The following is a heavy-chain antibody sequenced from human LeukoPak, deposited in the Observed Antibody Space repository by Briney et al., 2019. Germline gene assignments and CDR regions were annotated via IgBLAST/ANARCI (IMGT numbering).Heavy chain of an antibody. Sequence: SETLSLTCAVYGGSFSGYYWSWIRQPPGKGLEWIGEINHSGSTNYNPSLKSRVTISVDTSKSQFSLKLSSVTAADTAVYYCARRGYAYSGLDVWGQGTTVTVSS. J-gene: IGHJ6*02. V-gene: IGHV4-34*01. D-gene: IGHD2-15*01. CDR2: INHSGST. CDR3: ARRGYAYSGLDV. CDR1: GGSFSGYY.